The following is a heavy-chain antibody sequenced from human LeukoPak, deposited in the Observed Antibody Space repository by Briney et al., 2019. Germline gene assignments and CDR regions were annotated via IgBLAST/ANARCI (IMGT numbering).Heavy chain of an antibody. Sequence: ASVKVSCKASGYTFTGYYMHWVRQAPGQGLEWMGGIIPIFGTANYAQKFQGRVTITADKSTSTAYMELSSLRSEDTAVYYCARDESTGYYLGYFGIWGQGTMVTVSS. V-gene: IGHV1-69*06. D-gene: IGHD3-9*01. CDR2: IIPIFGTA. CDR3: ARDESTGYYLGYFGI. J-gene: IGHJ3*02. CDR1: GYTFTGYY.